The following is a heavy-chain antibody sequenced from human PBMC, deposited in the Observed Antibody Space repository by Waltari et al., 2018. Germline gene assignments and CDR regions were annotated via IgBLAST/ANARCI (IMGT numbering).Heavy chain of an antibody. CDR1: GFSLSGRGLC. D-gene: IGHD6-19*01. CDR3: ARAVASYGMDV. CDR2: IDWDDDR. V-gene: IGHV2-70*17. Sequence: QVTLRESGPALVKPTQTLTLTCSFSGFSLSGRGLCVSWIRQPPGKALEWLARIDWDDDRFYSASLKSRLTISKGASYNQVVLTMTNMDPVDTATYYCARAVASYGMDVWVQGTTVTVSS. J-gene: IGHJ6*02.